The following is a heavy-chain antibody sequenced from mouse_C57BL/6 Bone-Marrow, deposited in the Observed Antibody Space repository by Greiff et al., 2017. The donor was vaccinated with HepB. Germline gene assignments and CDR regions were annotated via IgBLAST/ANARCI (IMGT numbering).Heavy chain of an antibody. CDR3: ARGGDP. Sequence: VKVVESGAELARPGASVKLSCKASGYTFTSYGISWVKQRTGQGLEWIGEIYPRSGNTYYNEKFKGKATLTADKSSSTAYMELRSLTSEDSAVYFCARGGDPWGQGTLVTVSA. J-gene: IGHJ3*01. CDR2: IYPRSGNT. V-gene: IGHV1-81*01. CDR1: GYTFTSYG.